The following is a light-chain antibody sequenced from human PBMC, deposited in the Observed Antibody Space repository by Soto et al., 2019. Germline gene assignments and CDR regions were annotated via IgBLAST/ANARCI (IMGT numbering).Light chain of an antibody. V-gene: IGKV1-39*01. Sequence: IQLTQSPSSLSASVGDRVILTCRASQSITTDLNWYQQSPGKAPKLLIFAASSLRGGVPTRFSASGSGTDFTLASSSVQAEDFATYYWQQSYSTPWTFGQGSKVEVK. CDR3: QQSYSTPWT. CDR1: QSITTD. J-gene: IGKJ1*01. CDR2: AAS.